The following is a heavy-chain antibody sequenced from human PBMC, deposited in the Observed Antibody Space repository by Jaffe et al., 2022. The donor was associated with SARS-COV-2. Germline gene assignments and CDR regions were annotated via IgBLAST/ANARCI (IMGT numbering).Heavy chain of an antibody. Sequence: QVQLQQWGAGLLKPSETLSLTCAVYGGSFSGYYWSWIRQPPGKGLEWIGEINHSGSTNYNPSLKSRVTISVDTSKNQFSLKLSSVTAADTAVYYCARGLIYDFWSGYYYYFDYWGQGTLVTVSS. J-gene: IGHJ4*02. V-gene: IGHV4-34*01. D-gene: IGHD3-3*01. CDR3: ARGLIYDFWSGYYYYFDY. CDR1: GGSFSGYY. CDR2: INHSGST.